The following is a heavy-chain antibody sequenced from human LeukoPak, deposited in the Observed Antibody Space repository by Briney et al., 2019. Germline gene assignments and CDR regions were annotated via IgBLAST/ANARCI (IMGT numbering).Heavy chain of an antibody. D-gene: IGHD3/OR15-3a*01. CDR2: INPNSGDI. CDR1: GYTFSNYF. Sequence: GASVKVSCKASGYTFSNYFIYWVRPAPGQGLEWMGGINPNSGDINYAPKFQGRVTMTRDTSISTAYMDLNRLSSDDTAVYYCARGYVWIEMGLGYWGQGTLVTVSS. CDR3: ARGYVWIEMGLGY. V-gene: IGHV1-2*02. J-gene: IGHJ4*02.